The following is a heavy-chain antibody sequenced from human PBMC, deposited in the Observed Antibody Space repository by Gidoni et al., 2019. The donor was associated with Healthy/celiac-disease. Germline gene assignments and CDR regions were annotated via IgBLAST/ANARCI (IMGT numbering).Heavy chain of an antibody. V-gene: IGHV2-26*01. CDR3: ARIFGPAHSYAWFDP. J-gene: IGHJ5*02. CDR1: GFSLRNARMG. CDR2: IFSNDEK. D-gene: IGHD5-18*01. Sequence: QVTLKESGPVLVKPTETLTLTCTVSGFSLRNARMGVSWIRQPPGKALEWLAHIFSNDEKSYSTSLKSRLTISKDTSKSQVVLTMTNMDPVDTATYYCARIFGPAHSYAWFDPWGQGTLVTVSS.